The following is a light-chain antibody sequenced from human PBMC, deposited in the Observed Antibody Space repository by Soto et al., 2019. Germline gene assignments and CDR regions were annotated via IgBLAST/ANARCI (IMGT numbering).Light chain of an antibody. V-gene: IGKV3-20*01. CDR2: GSS. J-gene: IGKJ2*01. Sequence: EVVLTQSPGTLSLSPGERATLSCRTSQSVNSNFLSWFQQKPGQPPRLLLYGSSRRAAGTPDRFSGSGSATDFTLIISRLEPEDSAVYHCQLYGSYMFTFGQGTKLEIK. CDR1: QSVNSNF. CDR3: QLYGSYMFT.